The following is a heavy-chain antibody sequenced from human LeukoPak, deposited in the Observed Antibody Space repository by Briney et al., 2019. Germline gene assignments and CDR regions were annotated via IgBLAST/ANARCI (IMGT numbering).Heavy chain of an antibody. V-gene: IGHV4-4*07. Sequence: SETLSLTCTVSGDSISNYYWSWIRQPAGKGLEWIGRIYTSGSTNYNPSLKSRVTMSVDTSKNQFSLKLSSVTAADAAVYYCARVSLVRGAPDYYFDYWGQGTLVTVSS. CDR3: ARVSLVRGAPDYYFDY. CDR1: GDSISNYY. J-gene: IGHJ4*02. CDR2: IYTSGST. D-gene: IGHD3-10*01.